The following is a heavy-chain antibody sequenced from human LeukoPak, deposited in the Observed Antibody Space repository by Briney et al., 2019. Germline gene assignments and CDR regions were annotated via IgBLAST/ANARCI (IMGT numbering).Heavy chain of an antibody. CDR3: VRDGHRLYDYYYYYMDV. D-gene: IGHD2-2*02. J-gene: IGHJ6*03. CDR1: GYTFTRYG. V-gene: IGHV1-18*01. Sequence: ASVKISCKASGYTFTRYGISWVRQAPGQRLEWMGWISAYNGHTNYTQKLQGRVTMTTDTSTSTAYMELRSLRSDDTAVYFCVRDGHRLYDYYYYYMDVWGKGTTVTVSS. CDR2: ISAYNGHT.